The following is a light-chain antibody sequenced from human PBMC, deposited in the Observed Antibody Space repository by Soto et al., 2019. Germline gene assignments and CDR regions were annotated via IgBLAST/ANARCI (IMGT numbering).Light chain of an antibody. CDR2: EVS. V-gene: IGLV2-14*01. J-gene: IGLJ3*02. CDR1: SSDIGGYKY. CDR3: TSYSRYRVLV. Sequence: QSGLTQPASVSGSLGQSITISCTETSSDIGGYKYVSWYQQHPGKAPKLIIFEVSNRPSGVSDRFSGSNSGNTASLTISGLQAEDEADYYCTSYSRYRVLVFGGGTKVTVL.